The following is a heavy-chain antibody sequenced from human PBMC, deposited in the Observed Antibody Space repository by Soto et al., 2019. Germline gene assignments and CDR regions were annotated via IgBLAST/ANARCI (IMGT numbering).Heavy chain of an antibody. J-gene: IGHJ4*02. D-gene: IGHD6-13*01. CDR2: INHSGST. CDR3: ARGIAAAWYPLPFDY. Sequence: QVQLQQWGAGLLKPSETLSLTCAVYGGSFSGYYWSWIRQPPGKGLEWIGEINHSGSTNYNPSLKSRVTISGDASKNQFSLKLSSVTAADTAVYYCARGIAAAWYPLPFDYSGQGTLVTVSS. CDR1: GGSFSGYY. V-gene: IGHV4-34*01.